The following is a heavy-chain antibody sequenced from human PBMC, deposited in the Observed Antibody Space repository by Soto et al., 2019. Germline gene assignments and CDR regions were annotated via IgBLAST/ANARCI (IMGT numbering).Heavy chain of an antibody. CDR1: GGTFSSYA. CDR3: AGDSSKRGYSGYDYDY. Sequence: SVKVSCKASGGTFSSYAISWVRQAPGQGLEWMGGIIPIFGTANYAQKFQGRVTITADKSTSTAYMELSSLRSEDTAVYYCAGDSSKRGYSGYDYDYWGQGTMVTVYS. CDR2: IIPIFGTA. V-gene: IGHV1-69*06. D-gene: IGHD5-12*01. J-gene: IGHJ4*02.